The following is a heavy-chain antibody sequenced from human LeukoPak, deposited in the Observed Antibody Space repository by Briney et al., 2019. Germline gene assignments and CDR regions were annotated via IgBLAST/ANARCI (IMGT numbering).Heavy chain of an antibody. J-gene: IGHJ6*02. V-gene: IGHV3-74*01. CDR3: ARDCGGDCYYYYGMDV. CDR2: INSDGSST. D-gene: IGHD2-21*02. Sequence: GGSLRLSCAASGFTFSSYWMHWVRQAPGKGLVWVSRINSDGSSTSYADSVKGRFTISRGNAKNTLYLQMNSLRAEGTAVYYCARDCGGDCYYYYGMDVWGQGTTVTVSS. CDR1: GFTFSSYW.